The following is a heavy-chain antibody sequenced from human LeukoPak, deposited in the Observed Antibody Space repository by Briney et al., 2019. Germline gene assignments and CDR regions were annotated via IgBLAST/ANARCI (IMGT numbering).Heavy chain of an antibody. V-gene: IGHV3-11*04. Sequence: GGSLRLSYAASGFTFSDYYMSWIRQAPGKGLEWVSYISSSGSTIYYADSVKGRSTISRDNAKNSLYLQMNSLRAEDTAVYYCVSVTATRRSKNAFDIWGQGTMVTVSS. D-gene: IGHD2-21*02. CDR3: VSVTATRRSKNAFDI. CDR2: ISSSGSTI. J-gene: IGHJ3*02. CDR1: GFTFSDYY.